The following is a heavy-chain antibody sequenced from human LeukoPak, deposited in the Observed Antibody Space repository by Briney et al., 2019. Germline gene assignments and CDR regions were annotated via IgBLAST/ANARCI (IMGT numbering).Heavy chain of an antibody. D-gene: IGHD3-22*01. CDR2: ISGSGDTT. CDR3: ATYRRGYHDSSESYYFDY. J-gene: IGHJ4*02. V-gene: IGHV3-23*01. Sequence: QTGGSLRLSCAASGFTFSRFAMSWVRQAPEKGLEWVSGISGSGDTTYYADSVKGRFTISRDNSKNTLYLQMNGLRAEDTAVYYCATYRRGYHDSSESYYFDYWGQGTLVTVSS. CDR1: GFTFSRFA.